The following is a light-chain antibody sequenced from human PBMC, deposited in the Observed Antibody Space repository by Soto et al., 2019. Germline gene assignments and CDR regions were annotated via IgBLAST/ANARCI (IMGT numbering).Light chain of an antibody. Sequence: DIQMTQSPSSLSASVGDTVTITCRASQGIGNFLAWFQQMPGKAPTSLISEASSLQSGVPSRYSGSGSGTDFTLTISSLQPEDFSTYDCQQYHSYPVTFGGGTKVEFK. CDR2: EAS. CDR1: QGIGNF. V-gene: IGKV1-16*01. J-gene: IGKJ4*01. CDR3: QQYHSYPVT.